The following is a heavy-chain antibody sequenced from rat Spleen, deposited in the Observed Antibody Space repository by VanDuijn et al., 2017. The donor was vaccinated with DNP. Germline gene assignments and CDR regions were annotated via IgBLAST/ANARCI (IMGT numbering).Heavy chain of an antibody. D-gene: IGHD1-4*01. V-gene: IGHV5-31*01. Sequence: EVQLVESGGGPVQPGRSLKLSCVASGFIFSNYWMTWIRQAPGKGLEWVSSINPDGGSAYYPDSVKGRFTISRDNAKSTLYLQMDSLRSEETATYYCARSKLPGYVMDAWGQGASVTVSS. CDR3: ARSKLPGYVMDA. J-gene: IGHJ4*01. CDR1: GFIFSNYW. CDR2: INPDGGSA.